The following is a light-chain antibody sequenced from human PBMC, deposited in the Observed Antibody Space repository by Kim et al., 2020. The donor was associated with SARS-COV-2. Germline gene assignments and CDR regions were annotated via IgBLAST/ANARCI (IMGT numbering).Light chain of an antibody. CDR1: TGAVTRGSY. CDR2: STI. J-gene: IGLJ2*01. CDR3: LLYSGGGRI. Sequence: QAVVTQEPSLTVSSGGTVTLTCAFSTGAVTRGSYPNWFQQKPGQPPRALIYSTINKHSWTPARFSGSLLGDKAALTLSGAQPEDEADYYCLLYSGGGRIFGGGTQLTVL. V-gene: IGLV7-43*01.